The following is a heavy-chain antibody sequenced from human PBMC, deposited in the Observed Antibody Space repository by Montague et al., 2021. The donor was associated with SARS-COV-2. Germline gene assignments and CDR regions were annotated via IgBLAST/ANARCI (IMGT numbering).Heavy chain of an antibody. CDR3: ATVGRGCSATSCYLSS. CDR2: FYYNGIT. V-gene: IGHV4-39*07. CDR1: GGPFSSTSFY. J-gene: IGHJ4*02. Sequence: SETLSLTCSVSGGPFSSTSFYWGWIRQSPGKGLEWVANFYYNGITYYNPSLKSRLTISLDKSKNQVSLRLTSVTAADTAVYYCATVGRGCSATSCYLSSWGPGTLVTVSS. D-gene: IGHD2-2*01.